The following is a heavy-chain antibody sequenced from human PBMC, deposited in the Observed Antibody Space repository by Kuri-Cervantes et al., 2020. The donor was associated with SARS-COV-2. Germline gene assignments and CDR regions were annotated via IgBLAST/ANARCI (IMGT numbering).Heavy chain of an antibody. CDR2: LDTSGGT. Sequence: SETLSLTCAVSGVPVTGGTYSWAWIRQPAGKGLEWIGHLDTSGGTTYNPSLRGRVTIYLDPSNNQVSLSLTSTSAADTAVYYCGKVSWLQLWRRYSDSWGQGTLVTVSS. D-gene: IGHD5-24*01. CDR1: GVPVTGGTYS. CDR3: GKVSWLQLWRRYSDS. J-gene: IGHJ4*02. V-gene: IGHV4-61*09.